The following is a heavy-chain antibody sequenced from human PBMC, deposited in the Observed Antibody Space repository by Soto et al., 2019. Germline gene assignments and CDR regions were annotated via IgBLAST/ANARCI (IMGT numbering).Heavy chain of an antibody. CDR3: ARPYGGKIGDAPDL. Sequence: EVQLLESGGGLVQHGGSLRLSCVASGFAFSSYAMSRVRQVPGKGLEWVSTISDAAGSAYYVDSVKGRFTISRDNSKKTLYLHMNSLRAEDSAVYYCARPYGGKIGDAPDLWGPGTRVTVSS. CDR1: GFAFSSYA. CDR2: ISDAAGSA. V-gene: IGHV3-23*01. D-gene: IGHD4-17*01. J-gene: IGHJ3*01.